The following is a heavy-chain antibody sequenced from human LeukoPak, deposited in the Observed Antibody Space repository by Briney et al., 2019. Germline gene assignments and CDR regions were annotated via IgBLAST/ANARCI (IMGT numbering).Heavy chain of an antibody. V-gene: IGHV3-72*01. CDR2: SRDKANRHTT. Sequence: PGGSLRLSCAASGFTFSDYYMDWVRQAPGKGLEWVGRSRDKANRHTTEYAASVKGRFTISRDNAKNSLYLQMNSLRAEDTAVYYCARDADFWSGSYYFDYWGQGTLVTVSS. CDR1: GFTFSDYY. D-gene: IGHD3-3*01. J-gene: IGHJ4*02. CDR3: ARDADFWSGSYYFDY.